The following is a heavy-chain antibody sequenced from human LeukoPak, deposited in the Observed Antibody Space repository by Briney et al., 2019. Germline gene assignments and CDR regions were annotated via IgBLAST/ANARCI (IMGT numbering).Heavy chain of an antibody. CDR2: ISGNAGST. CDR1: GFIFSSYA. CDR3: ARVTMVRGVNDY. Sequence: GGSLRLSCAASGFIFSSYAMSWVRQAPGKGLEWVSVISGNAGSTNYADSVKGRFTISRDNSKNTLYLQMNSLRAEDTAVYYCARVTMVRGVNDYWGQGTLVTVSS. D-gene: IGHD3-10*01. J-gene: IGHJ4*02. V-gene: IGHV3-23*01.